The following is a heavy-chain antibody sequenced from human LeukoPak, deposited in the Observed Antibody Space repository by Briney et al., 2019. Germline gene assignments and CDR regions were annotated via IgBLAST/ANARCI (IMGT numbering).Heavy chain of an antibody. V-gene: IGHV1-69*01. CDR1: GGTFSSYA. CDR2: IIPIFGTA. Sequence: EASVKVSCKASGGTFSSYAISWVRQAPGQGLEWMGGIIPIFGTANYAQKFQGRVRITADESTSTAYMELSSLRSEDTAVYYCAREPQYYDILTGRAFDIWGQGTMVTVSS. CDR3: AREPQYYDILTGRAFDI. J-gene: IGHJ3*02. D-gene: IGHD3-9*01.